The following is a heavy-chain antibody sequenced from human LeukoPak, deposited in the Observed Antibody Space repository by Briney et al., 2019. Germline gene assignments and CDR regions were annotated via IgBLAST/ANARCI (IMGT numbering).Heavy chain of an antibody. CDR2: IYYSGST. CDR3: ARDSSQIWGSYRSTDY. J-gene: IGHJ4*02. V-gene: IGHV4-39*07. D-gene: IGHD3-16*02. CDR1: GGSISSSSYY. Sequence: PSETLSLTCTVSGGSISSSSYYWGWIRQPPGKGLEWIGSIYYSGSTYYNPSLKSRVTISVDTSKNQFSLKLSSVTVADTAVYYCARDSSQIWGSYRSTDYWGQGTLVTVSS.